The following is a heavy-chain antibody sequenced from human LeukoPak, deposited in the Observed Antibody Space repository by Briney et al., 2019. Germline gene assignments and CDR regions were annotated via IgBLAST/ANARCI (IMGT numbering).Heavy chain of an antibody. V-gene: IGHV3-74*01. CDR1: GFTFSNYW. CDR3: AKLLTSSGWYSDY. D-gene: IGHD6-19*01. Sequence: PGGSLRLSCAASGFTFSNYWMHWVRQAPGKGLVWVSRINSDGSSTSYADSVKGRFTISRDNAKNTLYLQMNSLRAEDTAVYYCAKLLTSSGWYSDYWGQGTLVTVSS. J-gene: IGHJ4*02. CDR2: INSDGSST.